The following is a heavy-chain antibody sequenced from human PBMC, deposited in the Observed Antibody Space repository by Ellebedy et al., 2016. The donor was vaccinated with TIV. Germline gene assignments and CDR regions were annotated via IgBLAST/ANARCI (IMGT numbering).Heavy chain of an antibody. CDR1: GYFCTSYY. V-gene: IGHV1-46*01. D-gene: IGHD4-23*01. J-gene: IGHJ5*02. CDR2: INPSGDST. CDR3: ARDQSTKVVTPGP. Sequence: ASSVKVSCKASGYFCTSYYMHWVRQAPGQGLEWMGIINPSGDSTIYAQKFQGRATMTRDTSTSTVYMELRSLRSDDTAVYYCARDQSTKVVTPGPWGQGTLVTVSS.